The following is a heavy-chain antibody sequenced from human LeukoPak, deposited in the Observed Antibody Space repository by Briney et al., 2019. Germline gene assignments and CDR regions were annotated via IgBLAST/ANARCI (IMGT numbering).Heavy chain of an antibody. CDR3: ARGPDPVVRGPRRAFDL. Sequence: GGSLRLSCAASGFTFSDYYMSWIRQAPGKGLEWVSYISSGGGTIYYADSVKGRFIISRDDSKNRMSLQMNSLRVDDTALYYCARGPDPVVRGPRRAFDLWGQGTRVTVSS. CDR1: GFTFSDYY. CDR2: ISSGGGTI. J-gene: IGHJ3*01. V-gene: IGHV3-11*04. D-gene: IGHD3-10*01.